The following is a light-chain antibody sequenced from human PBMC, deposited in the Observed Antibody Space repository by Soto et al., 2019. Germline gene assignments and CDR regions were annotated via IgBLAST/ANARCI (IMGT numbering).Light chain of an antibody. J-gene: IGKJ2*01. CDR3: QQYGSSPMYT. Sequence: EIVLTQSPGTLSLSPGERATLSCRASQSDSSSYLAWYQRKPGQAPRLLIYGASGRATGIPDRFSGSGSGTDFTLTISRREPEDFAVYYCQQYGSSPMYTFGQGTKLEIK. CDR2: GAS. V-gene: IGKV3-20*01. CDR1: QSDSSSY.